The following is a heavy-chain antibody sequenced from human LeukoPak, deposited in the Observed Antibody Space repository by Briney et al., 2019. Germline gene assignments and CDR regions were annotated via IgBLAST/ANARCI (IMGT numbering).Heavy chain of an antibody. J-gene: IGHJ4*02. CDR2: VSGSSSSI. Sequence: GGSLRLSCAASGFTFTNAWMNWVRQAPGKGLEWVSSVSGSSSSIYYADSVKGRFTVSRDNAKNSLYLQMNSLRAEDTAVYYCASGYYDFDYWGQGTLVTVSS. CDR1: GFTFTNAW. D-gene: IGHD3-22*01. V-gene: IGHV3-21*01. CDR3: ASGYYDFDY.